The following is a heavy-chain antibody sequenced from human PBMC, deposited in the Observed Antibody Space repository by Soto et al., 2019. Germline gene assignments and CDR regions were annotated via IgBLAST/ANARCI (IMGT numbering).Heavy chain of an antibody. Sequence: PLETLSLTCTVSGGSLSSISYYWGRVRQPPGEGAEWIGSIYYSGSTYYNPSLKSRVTISVDTSKNQFSLKLSSVTAADTAVYYCARDPNYDFWSGYYFSYYGMDVWGQGTTVTVSS. V-gene: IGHV4-39*02. CDR1: GGSLSSISYY. D-gene: IGHD3-3*01. CDR3: ARDPNYDFWSGYYFSYYGMDV. J-gene: IGHJ6*02. CDR2: IYYSGST.